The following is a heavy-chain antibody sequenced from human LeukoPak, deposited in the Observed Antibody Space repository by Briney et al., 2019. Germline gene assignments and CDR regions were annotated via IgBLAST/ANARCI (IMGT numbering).Heavy chain of an antibody. CDR1: VGTVINYA. CDR2: IIPIFGTA. CDR3: ARPNPDYGDYVANGAFDI. Sequence: SVKVSCKASVGTVINYAISWVQQAPGQGLEWMEGIIPIFGTANYAQKFKGRVTITAGESTSTAYMGLSSLRSEDTAVYYCARPNPDYGDYVANGAFDIWGQGTMVTVSS. J-gene: IGHJ3*02. V-gene: IGHV1-69*13. D-gene: IGHD4-17*01.